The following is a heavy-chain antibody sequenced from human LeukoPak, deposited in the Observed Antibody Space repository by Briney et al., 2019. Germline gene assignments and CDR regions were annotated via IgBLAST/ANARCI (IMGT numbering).Heavy chain of an antibody. CDR2: IYYTGST. Sequence: SETLSLTCTVSGGSISTENYDWGWIRQPPGKGLEWNGNIYYTGSTNYNPSHKGRVTISVDTLKNQFSLRLTSMTAADTAVYYCVVDGAMDHWSQGTLVTVSS. J-gene: IGHJ4*02. CDR3: VVDGAMDH. V-gene: IGHV4-39*01. CDR1: GGSISTENYD. D-gene: IGHD3-16*01.